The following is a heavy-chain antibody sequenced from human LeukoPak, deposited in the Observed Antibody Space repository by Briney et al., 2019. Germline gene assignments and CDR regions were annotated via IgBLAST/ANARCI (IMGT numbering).Heavy chain of an antibody. CDR3: ARGGPMVRGDNGPLDY. CDR2: ISYDGGNN. J-gene: IGHJ4*02. Sequence: PGGSLRLSCTASGFTFSNYAIHWVRQAPGKGPEWVAFISYDGGNNIYADSVKGRFTISRDNAKNSLYLQMNSLRDEDTAVYYCARGGPMVRGDNGPLDYWGQGTLVTVSS. D-gene: IGHD3-10*01. V-gene: IGHV3-30-3*01. CDR1: GFTFSNYA.